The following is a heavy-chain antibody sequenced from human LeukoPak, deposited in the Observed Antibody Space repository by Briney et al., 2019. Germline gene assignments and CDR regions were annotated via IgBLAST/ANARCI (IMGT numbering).Heavy chain of an antibody. CDR3: AREVGYSAVAGEGGYWFDP. V-gene: IGHV4-30-4*01. CDR1: GGSISSGDYC. J-gene: IGHJ5*02. D-gene: IGHD6-19*01. CDR2: IYYSGST. Sequence: PSETLSLTCTVSGGSISSGDYCWSWIRQPPGKGLEWIGYIYYSGSTYYNPSLKSRVTISVDTSKNQFSLKLSSVTAADTAVYYCAREVGYSAVAGEGGYWFDPWGQGTLVTVSS.